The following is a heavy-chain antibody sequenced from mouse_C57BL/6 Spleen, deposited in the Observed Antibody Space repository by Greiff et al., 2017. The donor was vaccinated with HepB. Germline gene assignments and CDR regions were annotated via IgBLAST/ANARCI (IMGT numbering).Heavy chain of an antibody. CDR2: ISDGGSYT. Sequence: EVKLVESGGGLVKPGGSLKLSCAASGFTFSSYAMSWVRQTPEKRLEWVATISDGGSYTYYPDNVKGRFTISRDNAKNNLYLQMSHLKSEDTAMYYCARDGDYSWFAYWGQGTLVTVSA. J-gene: IGHJ3*01. D-gene: IGHD2-13*01. CDR1: GFTFSSYA. CDR3: ARDGDYSWFAY. V-gene: IGHV5-4*01.